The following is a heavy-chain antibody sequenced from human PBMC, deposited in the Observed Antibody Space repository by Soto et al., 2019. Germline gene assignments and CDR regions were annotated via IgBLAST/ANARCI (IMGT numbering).Heavy chain of an antibody. CDR1: GGSISSSSYY. D-gene: IGHD1-26*01. Sequence: PSETLSLTCTVSGGSISSSSYYWGWIRQPPGKGLEWIGSIYYSGSTYYNPSFKSRVTISVDTSKNQFSLKLSSVTAADTAVYYCARHGRERVYYGMDVWGQGTTVTVSS. CDR3: ARHGRERVYYGMDV. J-gene: IGHJ6*02. V-gene: IGHV4-39*01. CDR2: IYYSGST.